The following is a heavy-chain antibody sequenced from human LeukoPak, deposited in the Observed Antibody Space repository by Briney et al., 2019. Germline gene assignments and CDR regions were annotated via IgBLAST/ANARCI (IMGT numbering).Heavy chain of an antibody. V-gene: IGHV1-69*02. CDR3: ARADCSSTSCPLDY. J-gene: IGHJ4*02. Sequence: SVKVSCKASRGTFSSYTISWVRQAPGQGLEWMRRIIPILGIANYAQKFQGRVTITAHKSTSTAYMELSSLRSEDTAVYYCARADCSSTSCPLDYWGQGTLVTVSS. CDR2: IIPILGIA. CDR1: RGTFSSYT. D-gene: IGHD2-2*01.